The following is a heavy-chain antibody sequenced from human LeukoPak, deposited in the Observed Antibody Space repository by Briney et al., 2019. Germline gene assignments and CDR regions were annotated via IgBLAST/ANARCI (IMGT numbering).Heavy chain of an antibody. Sequence: GGSLRLSCAASGFTFSSYAMSWVRQAPGKGLEWVSAISGSGGSTYYADSVKGRFTISRDNSKNTLYLQMNSLRAEDTAVYYCASFRYSSSWYFGGSFDYWGQGTLVTVSS. J-gene: IGHJ4*02. V-gene: IGHV3-23*01. D-gene: IGHD6-13*01. CDR3: ASFRYSSSWYFGGSFDY. CDR1: GFTFSSYA. CDR2: ISGSGGST.